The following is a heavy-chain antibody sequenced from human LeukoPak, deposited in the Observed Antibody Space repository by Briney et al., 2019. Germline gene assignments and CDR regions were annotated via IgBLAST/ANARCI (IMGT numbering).Heavy chain of an antibody. CDR1: GFTFSTDS. CDR2: ITSSSSYI. CDR3: ARVKAGATIENFYNYYMDV. Sequence: GGSLRLSCAASGFTFSTDSMNWVRQAPGKGLEWVSSITSSSSYIKYADSVKGRFTISRDNAKNSLYLQMNSLRAEDTAVYYCARVKAGATIENFYNYYMDVWGKGTTVTVSS. V-gene: IGHV3-21*01. D-gene: IGHD1-26*01. J-gene: IGHJ6*03.